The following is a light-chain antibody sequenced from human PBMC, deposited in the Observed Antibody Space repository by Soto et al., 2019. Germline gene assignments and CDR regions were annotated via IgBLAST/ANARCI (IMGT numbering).Light chain of an antibody. Sequence: IQMTQSPSTLSASIGDRVTITCRASQTISSWLAWYQQKPGKAPKLLIYKASTLKSGVPSRFSGSGSGTEFTLTINSLQPDDFATYYCQQYHIYSGTFGQGTKVDIK. CDR2: KAS. CDR3: QQYHIYSGT. V-gene: IGKV1-5*03. CDR1: QTISSW. J-gene: IGKJ1*01.